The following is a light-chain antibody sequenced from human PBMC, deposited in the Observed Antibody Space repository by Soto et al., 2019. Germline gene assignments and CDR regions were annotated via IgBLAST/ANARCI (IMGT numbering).Light chain of an antibody. CDR3: QQFYSIPLT. CDR2: GAS. J-gene: IGKJ4*01. V-gene: IGKV4-1*01. Sequence: DIVMTQSPDSLAVSLGERATINCKSSQSVLNLSKNKNYLAWYQQKPGHPPRLLIYGASIRESGVPDRFSGSGSGTDFTLTISSLQAEDAALYYCQQFYSIPLTFGGGTKVEIK. CDR1: QSVLNLSKNKNY.